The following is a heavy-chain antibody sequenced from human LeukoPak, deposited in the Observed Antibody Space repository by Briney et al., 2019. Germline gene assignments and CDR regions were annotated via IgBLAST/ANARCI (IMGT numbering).Heavy chain of an antibody. Sequence: ASVKVSCKASGYTFTSYGISWVRQAPGQGLEWMGWISAYNGNTNYAQKVQGRVTMTTDTSTSTAYMELKSLRSDDTAVYYCAREETHHVYYGMDVWGQGTTVTVSS. CDR1: GYTFTSYG. V-gene: IGHV1-18*01. CDR3: AREETHHVYYGMDV. D-gene: IGHD1-14*01. J-gene: IGHJ6*02. CDR2: ISAYNGNT.